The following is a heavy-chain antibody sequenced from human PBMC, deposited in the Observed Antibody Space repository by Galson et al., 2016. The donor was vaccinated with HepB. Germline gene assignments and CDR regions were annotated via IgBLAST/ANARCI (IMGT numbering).Heavy chain of an antibody. J-gene: IGHJ4*02. D-gene: IGHD3-10*01. Sequence: SVKVSCKASGYTFTSYGISWVRQAPGQGLEWMGWISANNGDAHYAQALQGRVTTTTDPPTRTAYMELRSLRSDDTAVYYCARKGTGLAPDYWGQGTLVTVSS. CDR2: ISANNGDA. V-gene: IGHV1-18*01. CDR3: ARKGTGLAPDY. CDR1: GYTFTSYG.